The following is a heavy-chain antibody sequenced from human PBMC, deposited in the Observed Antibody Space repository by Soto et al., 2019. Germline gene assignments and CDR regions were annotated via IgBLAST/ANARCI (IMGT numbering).Heavy chain of an antibody. Sequence: SETLSLTCTVSGGSVSSGSYYWSWIRQPPGKGLEWIGYIYYSGSTNYNPSFKSRVTISVDTSKNQFPLKLSPVTAADTAVYYCARTGSGYLFDYWGQGTLVTVSS. CDR3: ARTGSGYLFDY. D-gene: IGHD3-22*01. CDR2: IYYSGST. V-gene: IGHV4-61*01. J-gene: IGHJ4*02. CDR1: GGSVSSGSYY.